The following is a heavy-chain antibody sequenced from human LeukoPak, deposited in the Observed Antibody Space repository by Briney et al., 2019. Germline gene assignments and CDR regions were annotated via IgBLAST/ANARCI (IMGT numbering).Heavy chain of an antibody. V-gene: IGHV3-21*01. D-gene: IGHD6-19*01. CDR1: GFTFSNYR. Sequence: GGSLRLSCAASGFTFSNYRMNWVRQAPGKGLEWVSSISRSSTYIFYADSVKGRFTISRDNAKNSLYLQMNSLGAEDTAVYYCARTIREQWLTIDYWGQGTLVTFSS. CDR2: ISRSSTYI. CDR3: ARTIREQWLTIDY. J-gene: IGHJ4*02.